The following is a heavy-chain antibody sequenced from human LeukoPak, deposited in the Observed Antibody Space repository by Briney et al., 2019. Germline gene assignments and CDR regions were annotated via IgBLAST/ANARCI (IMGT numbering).Heavy chain of an antibody. CDR1: GGSFSGYY. Sequence: SETLSLTGAVYGGSFSGYYWSWIRQPPGKGREWIGEINHSGSTNYNPSLKSRVTISVDTSKNQFSLKLSSVTAADTAVYYCARRGGYSSSRPRYFDYWGQGTLVTVSS. CDR2: INHSGST. J-gene: IGHJ4*02. V-gene: IGHV4-34*01. D-gene: IGHD6-13*01. CDR3: ARRGGYSSSRPRYFDY.